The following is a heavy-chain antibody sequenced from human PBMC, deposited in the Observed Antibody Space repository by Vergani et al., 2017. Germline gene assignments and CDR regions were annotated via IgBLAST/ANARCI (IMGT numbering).Heavy chain of an antibody. CDR2: IHYDGSHE. J-gene: IGHJ4*02. D-gene: IGHD2-2*01. Sequence: QVQLVESGGGVVQPGRSLRLSCAASGFSFSSFGFHWVRQAPGKGLEWVAFIHYDGSHEYYIDSVKGRFTISRDNSKNTLILQMNGLRAEDTAVYYCARDRGRATISCYFSGAFDYWGLGTLVSVSS. V-gene: IGHV3-33*01. CDR3: ARDRGRATISCYFSGAFDY. CDR1: GFSFSSFG.